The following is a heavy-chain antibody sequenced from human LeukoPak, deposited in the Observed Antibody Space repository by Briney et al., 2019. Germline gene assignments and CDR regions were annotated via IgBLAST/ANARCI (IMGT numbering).Heavy chain of an antibody. CDR2: ISYNGYT. CDR1: GGSFSGYY. D-gene: IGHD3-10*01. Sequence: SETLSLTCAVYGGSFSGYYWSWIRQPPGKGLEWIGYISYNGYTNYNPSLKSRVTISVDTSKSQFSLKLSSVTAADTAVYYCARHLDYYGSGSYEYWGQGTLVTVSS. V-gene: IGHV4-59*08. J-gene: IGHJ4*02. CDR3: ARHLDYYGSGSYEY.